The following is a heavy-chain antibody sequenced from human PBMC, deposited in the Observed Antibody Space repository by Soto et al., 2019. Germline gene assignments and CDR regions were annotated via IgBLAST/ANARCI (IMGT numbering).Heavy chain of an antibody. CDR1: GFTLSSDW. CDR3: ATGAAF. CDR2: INRDGSSI. D-gene: IGHD6-25*01. J-gene: IGHJ4*02. Sequence: EVQLVESGGGLAQPGGSLRLSCAASGFTLSSDWMHWVRQSPGKGLLWLSRINRDGSSISYADSVEGRFTVSRDNDRGTLYLQMNSLRVEDTAVYYCATGAAFRGQGILVTVSS. V-gene: IGHV3-74*01.